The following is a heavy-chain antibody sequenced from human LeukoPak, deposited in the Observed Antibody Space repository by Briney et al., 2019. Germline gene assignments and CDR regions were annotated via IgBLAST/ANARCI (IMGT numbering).Heavy chain of an antibody. CDR1: GFTFNNYA. J-gene: IGHJ6*02. D-gene: IGHD2-15*01. Sequence: GGSLRLSCAASGFTFNNYAMTWVRQAPGKGLEWVSGISGSGNRTYYADSVKGRFTISRDNSKNTLFLQMNSLRAEDTAVYYCAKNLYCGGGSCYPSALGMDVWGQGTTVTVSS. CDR3: AKNLYCGGGSCYPSALGMDV. V-gene: IGHV3-23*01. CDR2: ISGSGNRT.